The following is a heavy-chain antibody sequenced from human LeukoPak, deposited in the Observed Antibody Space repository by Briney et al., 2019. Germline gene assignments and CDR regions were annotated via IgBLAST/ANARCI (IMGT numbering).Heavy chain of an antibody. V-gene: IGHV4-61*02. J-gene: IGHJ5*02. CDR2: IYTSGST. Sequence: SETLSLTCTVSGGSISSGSYYWSWIRQPAGKGLEWIGRIYTSGSTNYNPSLKSRVTISVDTSKNQFSLKLSSVTAADTAVYYCARSVVVVPAAKASQPNWFDPWGQGTLVTVSS. CDR1: GGSISSGSYY. D-gene: IGHD2-2*01. CDR3: ARSVVVVPAAKASQPNWFDP.